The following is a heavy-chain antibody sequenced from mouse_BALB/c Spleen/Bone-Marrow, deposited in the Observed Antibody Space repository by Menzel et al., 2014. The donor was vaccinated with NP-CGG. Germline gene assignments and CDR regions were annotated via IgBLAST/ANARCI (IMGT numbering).Heavy chain of an antibody. CDR3: ARRHRYAYYFDY. J-gene: IGHJ2*01. V-gene: IGHV1S130*01. CDR2: IHPNSGNT. D-gene: IGHD2-14*01. Sequence: VQLQQSGSVLVRPGASVKLSCNASGYTFTNSWIHWVKQRPGQGLEWIGDIHPNSGNTNYNEKFKGKATLTVVTSSSTAYVDLSSLTSEDSAVYYCARRHRYAYYFDYWGQGTTLTVSS. CDR1: GYTFTNSW.